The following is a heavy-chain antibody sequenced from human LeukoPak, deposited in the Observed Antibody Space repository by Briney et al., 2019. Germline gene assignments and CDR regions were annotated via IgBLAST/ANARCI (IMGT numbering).Heavy chain of an antibody. V-gene: IGHV3-23*01. D-gene: IGHD3-22*01. CDR1: GFTFSSYA. Sequence: PGGSQRLSCAASGFTFSSYAMSWVRQAPGKGLEWVSAISGSGGSTYYADSVKGRSTISRDNSKNTLYLQMNSLRAEDTAVYYCAKGLEGVVVITNFDYWGQGTLVTVSS. CDR2: ISGSGGST. CDR3: AKGLEGVVVITNFDY. J-gene: IGHJ4*02.